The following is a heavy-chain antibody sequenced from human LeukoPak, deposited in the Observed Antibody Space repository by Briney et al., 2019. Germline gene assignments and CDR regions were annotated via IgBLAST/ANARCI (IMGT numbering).Heavy chain of an antibody. J-gene: IGHJ4*02. Sequence: GEPLNISSKSSGYSFTSYWIGCGRQMPGKGLEWMGDIYPGDCDTRYSPSFQGQVTISADRSINTAYLKWSSLKAADTAMYYCASRGVAVIHWGQGTLVTVSS. CDR1: GYSFTSYW. V-gene: IGHV5-51*01. CDR3: ASRGVAVIH. CDR2: IYPGDCDT. D-gene: IGHD2-15*01.